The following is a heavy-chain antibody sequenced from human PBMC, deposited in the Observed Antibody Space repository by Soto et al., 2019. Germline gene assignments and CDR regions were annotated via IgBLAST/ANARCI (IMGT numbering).Heavy chain of an antibody. D-gene: IGHD3-16*01. CDR3: AREGGESSDGLYYFDS. CDR2: IYYSGNT. CDR1: GGSTSSDNY. J-gene: IGHJ4*02. Sequence: PSETLSLTCTVSGGSTSSDNYWSWIRQPPGKGLEWIGHIYYSGNTDYNPSLKSRLAISIDTSKDQFSLKLSSVTAADTAVYFCAREGGESSDGLYYFDSWGQGSLVTVSS. V-gene: IGHV4-30-4*01.